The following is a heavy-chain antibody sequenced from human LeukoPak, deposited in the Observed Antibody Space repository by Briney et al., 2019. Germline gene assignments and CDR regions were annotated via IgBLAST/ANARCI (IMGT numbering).Heavy chain of an antibody. J-gene: IGHJ4*02. CDR3: ARVKTGYDYFDY. D-gene: IGHD5-12*01. V-gene: IGHV3-23*01. CDR1: GFTFSSYG. CDR2: ISGSGGST. Sequence: SGGSLRLSCAASGFTFSSYGMSWVRQAPGKGLEWVSAISGSGGSTYYADSVKGRFTISRDNSKNTLYLQMNSLRAEDTAVYYCARVKTGYDYFDYWGQGTLVTVSS.